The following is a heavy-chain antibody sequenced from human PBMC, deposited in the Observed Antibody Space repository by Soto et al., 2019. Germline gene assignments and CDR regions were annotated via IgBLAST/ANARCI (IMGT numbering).Heavy chain of an antibody. CDR3: ARDHVQQDYYYYYGMDV. Sequence: KQAQTLSLTCAISGDSVSSNSAAWNWIRQSPSRGLEWLGRTYYRSKWYNDYAVSMKSRITINPDTSKNQFSLQLNSVTPEDTAVYYCARDHVQQDYYYYYGMDVWGQGTTVTVSS. J-gene: IGHJ6*02. CDR1: GDSVSSNSAA. V-gene: IGHV6-1*01. CDR2: TYYRSKWYN. D-gene: IGHD5-18*01.